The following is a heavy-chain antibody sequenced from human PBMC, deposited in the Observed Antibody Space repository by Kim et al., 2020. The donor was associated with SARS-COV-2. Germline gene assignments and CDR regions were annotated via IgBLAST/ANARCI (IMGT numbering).Heavy chain of an antibody. J-gene: IGHJ6*03. CDR2: ISAYNGNT. CDR3: ARVSVVPAAIQHYYYMDV. V-gene: IGHV1-18*01. CDR1: GYTFTSYG. D-gene: IGHD2-2*02. Sequence: ASVKVSCKASGYTFTSYGISWVRQAPGQGLEWMGWISAYNGNTNYAQKLQGRVTMTTDTSTSTAYMELRSLRSDDTAVYYCARVSVVPAAIQHYYYMDVWGKGTTVTVSS.